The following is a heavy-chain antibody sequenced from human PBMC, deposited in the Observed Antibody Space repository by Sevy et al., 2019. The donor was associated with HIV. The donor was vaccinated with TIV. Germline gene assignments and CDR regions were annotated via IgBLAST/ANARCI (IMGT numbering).Heavy chain of an antibody. V-gene: IGHV3-30-3*01. J-gene: IGHJ4*02. CDR3: ARDPHSVPHWGSFDS. D-gene: IGHD3-16*01. CDR1: GFTFTRYA. Sequence: GGSLRLSCEASGFTFTRYAFHWVRQAPGKGLEWVAVVSKEGTNKYYADSVKGGFTISRDNSSNTFFLQMQSLRADDTAVYFCARDPHSVPHWGSFDSWGQGTLVTVSS. CDR2: VSKEGTNK.